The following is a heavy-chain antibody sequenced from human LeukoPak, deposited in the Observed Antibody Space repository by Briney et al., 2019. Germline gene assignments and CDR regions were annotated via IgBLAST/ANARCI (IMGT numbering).Heavy chain of an antibody. V-gene: IGHV3-30*02. Sequence: GGSLRLSCAASGFIFSSYGMHWVRQAPGKGLEWVAFIRYDGSNKYYADSVKGRFTISRDNAKNSLYLQMNSLRAEDTAVYYCARRGLGIWGAFDIWGQGTMVTVSS. CDR2: IRYDGSNK. J-gene: IGHJ3*02. CDR1: GFIFSSYG. CDR3: ARRGLGIWGAFDI. D-gene: IGHD7-27*01.